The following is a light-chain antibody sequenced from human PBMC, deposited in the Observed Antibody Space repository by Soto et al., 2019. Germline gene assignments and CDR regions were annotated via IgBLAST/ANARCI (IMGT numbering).Light chain of an antibody. CDR1: SNDIGIYNY. CDR2: EVT. J-gene: IGLJ3*02. CDR3: SSYTISSTWV. V-gene: IGLV2-14*01. Sequence: QSVLTQPASVSGSPGQSITISCTGTSNDIGIYNYVSWFQHHPGKAPKLIIYEVTNRPSGVSDRFSGSKSDNTASLTISGLQAEDEADYDCSSYTISSTWVFGGGTKLTVL.